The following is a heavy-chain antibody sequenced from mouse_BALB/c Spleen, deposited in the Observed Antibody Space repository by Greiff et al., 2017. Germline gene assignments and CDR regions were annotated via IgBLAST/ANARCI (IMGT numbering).Heavy chain of an antibody. CDR3: ARQGWDTSSWYFDV. CDR2: INSDGGST. Sequence: EVKLVESGGGLVQPGESLKLSCESNEYEFPSHDMSWVRKTPEKRLELVAAINSDGGSTYYPDTMERRFIISRDNTKKDLYLQMSSLRSEDTALYYCARQGWDTSSWYFDVWGAGTTVTVSS. V-gene: IGHV5-2*01. CDR1: EYEFPSHD. D-gene: IGHD4-1*01. J-gene: IGHJ1*01.